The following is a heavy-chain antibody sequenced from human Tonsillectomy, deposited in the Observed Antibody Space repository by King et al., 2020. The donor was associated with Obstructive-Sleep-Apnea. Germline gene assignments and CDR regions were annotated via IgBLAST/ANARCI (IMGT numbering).Heavy chain of an antibody. V-gene: IGHV4-39*07. CDR2: IYYSGST. CDR3: ARGDSSGCFDY. D-gene: IGHD6-19*01. J-gene: IGHJ4*02. Sequence: QLQESGPGLVKPSETLSLTCTVSGGSISSSSYYWGWIRKPPGKGREWLGVIYYSGSTYSKPTLTSRVTISLDTPKNQFSLKLSSVTAADTAVYYCARGDSSGCFDYWGQGTLVTVSS. CDR1: GGSISSSSYY.